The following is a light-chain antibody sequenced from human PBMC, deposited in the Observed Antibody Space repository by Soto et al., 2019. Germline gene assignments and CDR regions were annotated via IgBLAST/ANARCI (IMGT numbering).Light chain of an antibody. J-gene: IGKJ2*01. CDR1: QSVSSY. V-gene: IGKV3-11*01. CDR2: DAS. CDR3: QQRSKWPPYT. Sequence: EIVLTQSPATLSLSPGERATLSCRASQSVSSYLAWYQQKPGQAPRLLIYDASNRATGIPARFSGSGSGTDVTHHSSSLEPADVAVYYCQQRSKWPPYTFGQGTKLEIK.